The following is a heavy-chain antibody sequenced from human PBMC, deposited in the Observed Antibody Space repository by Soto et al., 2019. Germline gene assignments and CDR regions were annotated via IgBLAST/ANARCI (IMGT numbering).Heavy chain of an antibody. D-gene: IGHD3-10*01. CDR2: ISSSSSTI. CDR1: GFTFSSYS. V-gene: IGHV3-48*01. J-gene: IGHJ3*02. Sequence: GGSLRLSCAASGFTFSSYSMNWVRQAPGKGLEWVSYISSSSSTIYYADSVKGRFTISRDNAKNSLYLQMNSLRAEDTAVYYCARVGAVTPWFGESTHDAFDIWGQGTMVTVSS. CDR3: ARVGAVTPWFGESTHDAFDI.